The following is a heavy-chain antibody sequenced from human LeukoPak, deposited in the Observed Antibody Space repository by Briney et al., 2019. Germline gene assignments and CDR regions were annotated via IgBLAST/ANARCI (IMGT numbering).Heavy chain of an antibody. CDR2: INPNSGGT. CDR3: ARVLYCSSTSCSYYFDY. V-gene: IGHV1-2*02. J-gene: IGHJ4*02. CDR1: GFTFTNYY. D-gene: IGHD2-2*01. Sequence: GGSLRLSCAASGFTFTNYYMHWVRQAPGQGLEWMGWINPNSGGTNYAQKLQGRVTMTTDTSTSTAYMELRSLRSDDTAVYYCARVLYCSSTSCSYYFDYWGQGTLVTVSS.